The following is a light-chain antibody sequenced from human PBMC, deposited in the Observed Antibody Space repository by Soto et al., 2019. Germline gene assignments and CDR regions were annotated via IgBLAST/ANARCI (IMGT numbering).Light chain of an antibody. J-gene: IGKJ1*01. CDR1: QSISSW. V-gene: IGKV1-5*01. CDR2: DAS. Sequence: QMTKSPSTVSAYVGDRVTISCPASQSISSWLAWYQQKPGKAPKLLIYDASSLESGVPSRFSGSGSGTEFTLTISSLQPDDFATYYCQQYNSYPWAFGQGTKVDIK. CDR3: QQYNSYPWA.